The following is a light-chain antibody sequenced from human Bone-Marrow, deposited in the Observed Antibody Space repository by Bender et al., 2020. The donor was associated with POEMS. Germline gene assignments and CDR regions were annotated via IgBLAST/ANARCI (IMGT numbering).Light chain of an antibody. CDR3: STWDDRLNAWL. V-gene: IGLV2-8*01. CDR2: EVS. J-gene: IGLJ3*02. CDR1: NSDVGGYNY. Sequence: QSALTQPPSASGSPGQSVTISCTGTNSDVGGYNYVSWYQQHPGKAPKLMIYEVSKRPSGVPDRFSGSKSCNTASLAISGLQSEDAADYYCSTWDDRLNAWLFGGGTKLTVL.